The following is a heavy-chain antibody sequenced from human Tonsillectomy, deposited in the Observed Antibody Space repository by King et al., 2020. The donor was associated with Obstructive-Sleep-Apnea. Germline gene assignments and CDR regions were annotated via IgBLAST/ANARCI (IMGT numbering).Heavy chain of an antibody. D-gene: IGHD4-17*01. CDR2: ISSSSSTI. CDR3: ARTAGDYLLTFDY. J-gene: IGHJ4*02. V-gene: IGHV3-48*04. Sequence: DVQLVESGGGLVQPGGSLRLSCAASGFTFSSYSMNWVRQAPGKGLEWVSYISSSSSTIYYADSVKGRFTISRDNAKNSLYLQMNSLRAEDTAVYYCARTAGDYLLTFDYWGQGTLVTVSS. CDR1: GFTFSSYS.